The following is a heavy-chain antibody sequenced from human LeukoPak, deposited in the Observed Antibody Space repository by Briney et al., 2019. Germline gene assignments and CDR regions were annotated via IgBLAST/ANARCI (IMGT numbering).Heavy chain of an antibody. V-gene: IGHV3-23*01. D-gene: IGHD1-26*01. Sequence: PGGSLRLSCEASGFTLSSYPMTWVRQAPGKGLEWVPEISGSGGSTYYADSAKGRFTISRDNSKNTLYLQMNSLRAEDTAVYYCAKDSGDNYFDYWGQGTLVTVSS. CDR3: AKDSGDNYFDY. J-gene: IGHJ4*02. CDR1: GFTLSSYP. CDR2: ISGSGGST.